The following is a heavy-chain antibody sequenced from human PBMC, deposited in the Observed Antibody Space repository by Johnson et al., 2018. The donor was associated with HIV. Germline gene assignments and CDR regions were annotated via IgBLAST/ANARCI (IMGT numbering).Heavy chain of an antibody. Sequence: QVQLVESGGGVVQPGRSLRLSCAASGFSFSTYAMHWVRQAPGKGLEWLIVISYDGSNTYYADSVKGRFTISRDNSKNTLYLQMNSLRAEDTAVYYCAREIIAAADDIWGQGTMVTVSS. V-gene: IGHV3-30*04. CDR3: AREIIAAADDI. CDR2: ISYDGSNT. CDR1: GFSFSTYA. J-gene: IGHJ3*02. D-gene: IGHD6-13*01.